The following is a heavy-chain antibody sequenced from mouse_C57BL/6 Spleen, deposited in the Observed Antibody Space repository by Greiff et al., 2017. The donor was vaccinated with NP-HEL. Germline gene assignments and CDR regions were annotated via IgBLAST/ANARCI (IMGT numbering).Heavy chain of an antibody. D-gene: IGHD2-4*01. V-gene: IGHV1-80*01. J-gene: IGHJ3*01. Sequence: QVQLQQSGAELVKPGASVKISCKASGYAFSSYWMNWVKQRPGKGLEWIGQIYPGDGDTNYNGKFKGKATLTADKSSSTAYMQLSSLTSEDSAVYFCARWDDYDGLAWFAYWGQGTLVTVSA. CDR3: ARWDDYDGLAWFAY. CDR1: GYAFSSYW. CDR2: IYPGDGDT.